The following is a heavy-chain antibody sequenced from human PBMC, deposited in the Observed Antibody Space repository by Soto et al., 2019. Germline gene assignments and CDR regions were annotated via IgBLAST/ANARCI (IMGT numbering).Heavy chain of an antibody. CDR1: GFTFNTYS. V-gene: IGHV3-33*01. J-gene: IGHJ4*02. CDR2: IWYDGTQK. D-gene: IGHD4-17*01. CDR3: ARAGGTTVTGLWHFDS. Sequence: QVQLEESGGGVVQPGRSLRLSCEASGFTFNTYSMHWVRQPPGKGLEWLAAIWYDGTQKYYADSVKGRFIISSDNSKKTLYLEMNSRRAEDTAVYYCARAGGTTVTGLWHFDSWGQGTLVTVSS.